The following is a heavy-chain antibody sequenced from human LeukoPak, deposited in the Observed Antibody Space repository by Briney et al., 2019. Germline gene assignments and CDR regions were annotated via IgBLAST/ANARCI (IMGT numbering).Heavy chain of an antibody. D-gene: IGHD4-17*01. V-gene: IGHV3-23*01. J-gene: IGHJ4*02. CDR3: AKGGYGDYVD. CDR2: ISGSGGST. Sequence: GGSLRLSCAASGFTFSNYNMNWVRQAPGKGLEWVSAISGSGGSTYYADSVKGRFTISRDNSKNTLYLQMNSLRAEDTAVYYCAKGGYGDYVDWGQGTLVTVSS. CDR1: GFTFSNYN.